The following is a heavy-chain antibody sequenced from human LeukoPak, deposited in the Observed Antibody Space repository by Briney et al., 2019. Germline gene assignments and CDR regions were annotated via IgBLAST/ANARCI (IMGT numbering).Heavy chain of an antibody. V-gene: IGHV3-23*01. CDR1: GLTFKNYA. D-gene: IGHD2/OR15-2a*01. CDR3: AKGGNIRILDYYYYMDV. CDR2: ISGSGDST. Sequence: PGGSLRLSCGASGLTFKNYAMNWVRQAPGKGLEWVSVISGSGDSTYYADSVKGRFTISRDNSKNTLYMQMNSLKVEDTAVYYCAKGGNIRILDYYYYMDVWGKGTTVTVSS. J-gene: IGHJ6*03.